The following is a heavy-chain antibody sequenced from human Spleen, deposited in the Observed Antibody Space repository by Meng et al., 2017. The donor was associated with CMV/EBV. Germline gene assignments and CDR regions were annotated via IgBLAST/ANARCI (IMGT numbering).Heavy chain of an antibody. CDR1: GGSISSYY. CDR2: IYYSGST. J-gene: IGHJ6*02. D-gene: IGHD3-3*01. V-gene: IGHV4-59*12. Sequence: SETLSLTCTVSGGSISSYYWSWIRQPPGKGLEWIGYIYYSGSTNYNPSLKSRVTISVDTSKNQFSLKLTPVTAADTAVYYCVRDPIFRGVIQHYYGMDVWGQGTTVTVSS. CDR3: VRDPIFRGVIQHYYGMDV.